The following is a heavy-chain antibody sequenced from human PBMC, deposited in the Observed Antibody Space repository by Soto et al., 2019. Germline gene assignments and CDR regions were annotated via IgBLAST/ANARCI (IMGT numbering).Heavy chain of an antibody. CDR3: AGWNYDY. V-gene: IGHV3-11*01. J-gene: IGHJ4*02. Sequence: PGGSLRRSCAASGFTFSDSYMSWIRQAPGKGLEWISYITFSGNTVYYADSVKGRFTISRDDSKNTLYLQMDSLRPEDTAQYYCAGWNYDYWGQGTQVTVSS. D-gene: IGHD1-7*01. CDR1: GFTFSDSY. CDR2: ITFSGNTV.